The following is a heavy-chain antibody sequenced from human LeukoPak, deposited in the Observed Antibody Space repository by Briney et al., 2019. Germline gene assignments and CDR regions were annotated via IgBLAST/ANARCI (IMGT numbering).Heavy chain of an antibody. V-gene: IGHV4-4*02. CDR2: IYHSGST. Sequence: PSETLSLTCAVSGGSISSSNWWSWVRQPPGEGLEWIGEIYHSGSTNYNPSRKSRVTISVDKSKNQFSLKLSSVTAADTAVYYCARVPIVVVVAATLPEYYFDYWGQGTLVTVSS. CDR3: ARVPIVVVVAATLPEYYFDY. D-gene: IGHD2-15*01. CDR1: GGSISSSNW. J-gene: IGHJ4*02.